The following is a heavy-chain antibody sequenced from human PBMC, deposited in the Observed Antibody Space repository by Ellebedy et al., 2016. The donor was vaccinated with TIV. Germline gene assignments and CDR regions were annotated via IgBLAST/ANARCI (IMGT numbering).Heavy chain of an antibody. V-gene: IGHV3-23*01. D-gene: IGHD1-7*01. CDR3: AKDVSVGTTQSFYGMDV. J-gene: IGHJ6*02. CDR1: GFTFSSAW. Sequence: GESLKISCAASGFTFSSAWMNWVRQAPGKGLEWVSTVVGSSGSTYYADSVQGRFTVSRDNPKNTLYLQMNSLRAEDTAVYYCAKDVSVGTTQSFYGMDVWGQGTTVTVSS. CDR2: VVGSSGST.